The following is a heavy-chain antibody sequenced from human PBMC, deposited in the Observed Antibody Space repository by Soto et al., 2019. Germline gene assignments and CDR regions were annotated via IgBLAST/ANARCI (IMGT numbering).Heavy chain of an antibody. J-gene: IGHJ4*02. CDR1: GYTFTSYA. Sequence: QLQLVQSGAEVKKPGASVKASCKTSGYTFTSYAMHWVRQAPGQRLEWMGWINAGNGNTKYSQKFQGRVTITRDTSASTAYMELSSLRSEDTAVYYCARGPNPYYFDYWGQGTLVTVSS. V-gene: IGHV1-3*01. CDR2: INAGNGNT. CDR3: ARGPNPYYFDY.